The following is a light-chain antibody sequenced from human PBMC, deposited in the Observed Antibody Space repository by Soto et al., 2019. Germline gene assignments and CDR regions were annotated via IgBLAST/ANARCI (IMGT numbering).Light chain of an antibody. Sequence: EILLTQSPATLSLSPGERATFSCRASQSVSSYVAWYQQKPGQAPRLLIYDTSNRAPGIPARFGGSGSGTDFTLTMSSLEPVYFAVYYCQLSSDWPPLFSFGPGTKVHVK. CDR2: DTS. V-gene: IGKV3-11*01. CDR1: QSVSSY. J-gene: IGKJ3*01. CDR3: QLSSDWPPLFS.